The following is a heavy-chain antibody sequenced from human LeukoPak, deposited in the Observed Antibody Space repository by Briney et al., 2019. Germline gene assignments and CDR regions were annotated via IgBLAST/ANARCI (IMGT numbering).Heavy chain of an antibody. CDR3: ASLDIVRERDFDY. J-gene: IGHJ4*02. V-gene: IGHV4-38-2*01. D-gene: IGHD2-2*03. CDR2: IYHSGST. CDR1: GYSISSGYY. Sequence: SETLSLTCAVSGYSISSGYYWGWIRQPPGQGVEWIGSIYHSGSTYYNPSLKSRVTISVDTSKNQFSLKLSSVTAADTAVYYCASLDIVRERDFDYWGQGTLVTVSS.